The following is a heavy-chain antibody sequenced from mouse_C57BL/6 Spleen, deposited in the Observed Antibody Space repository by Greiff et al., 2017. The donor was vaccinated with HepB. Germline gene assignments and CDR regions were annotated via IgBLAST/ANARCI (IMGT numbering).Heavy chain of an antibody. CDR3: ARVVQLDAMDY. D-gene: IGHD4-1*02. CDR2: ISDGGSYT. CDR1: GFTFSSYA. J-gene: IGHJ4*01. Sequence: EVQVVESGGGLVKPGGSLKLSCAASGFTFSSYAMSWVRQTPEKRLEWVATISDGGSYTYYPDNVKGRFTISRDNAKNNLYLQMSHLKSEDTAMYYCARVVQLDAMDYWGQGTSVTVSS. V-gene: IGHV5-4*01.